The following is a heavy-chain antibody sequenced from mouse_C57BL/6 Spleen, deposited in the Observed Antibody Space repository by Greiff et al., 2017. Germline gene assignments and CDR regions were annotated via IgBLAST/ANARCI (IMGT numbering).Heavy chain of an antibody. V-gene: IGHV1-74*01. D-gene: IGHD2-3*01. CDR2: IHPSDSDT. J-gene: IGHJ2*01. CDR1: GYTFTSYW. Sequence: QVQLQQPGAELVKPGASVKVSCKASGYTFTSYWMHWVKQRPGQGLEWIGRIHPSDSDTNYNQKFKGKDTLTVDKSSSTAYMQLSSLTSEDSAVYYCAIDLSYEGFDYGGQGTTLTVSS. CDR3: AIDLSYEGFDY.